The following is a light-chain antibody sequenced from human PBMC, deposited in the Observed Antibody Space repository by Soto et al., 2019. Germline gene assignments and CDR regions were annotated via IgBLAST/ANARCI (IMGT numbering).Light chain of an antibody. CDR3: QQRSDWPIT. CDR1: QSVSDDY. V-gene: IGKV3D-20*02. CDR2: GAS. Sequence: EIVMTQSPGTLSLSPGERATLSCRASQSVSDDYLAWYQQKPGQAPRLVISGASTRATGIPDRFRGSGSGTDFTLSISRLEPEDFAIYYCQQRSDWPITFGPGTKVDIK. J-gene: IGKJ3*01.